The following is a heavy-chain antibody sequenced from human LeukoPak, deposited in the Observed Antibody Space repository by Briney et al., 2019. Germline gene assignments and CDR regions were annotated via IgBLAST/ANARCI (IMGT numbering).Heavy chain of an antibody. CDR2: IYYSGST. Sequence: SETLSLTCTVSGGSISSYYWSWIRQPPGKGLEWIGYIYYSGSTNYNPSLKSRVTISVDTSKNQFSLQLSSVTAADTAVYYCARGPGIAAAGIDPWGQGTLVTVSS. D-gene: IGHD6-13*01. J-gene: IGHJ5*02. CDR1: GGSISSYY. CDR3: ARGPGIAAAGIDP. V-gene: IGHV4-59*01.